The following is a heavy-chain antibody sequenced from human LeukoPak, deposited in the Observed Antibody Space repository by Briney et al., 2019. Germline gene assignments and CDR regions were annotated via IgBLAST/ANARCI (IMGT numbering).Heavy chain of an antibody. CDR2: ISAYNGNT. J-gene: IGHJ6*02. V-gene: IGHV1-18*01. CDR3: ARDGDCSSTSCYAGTRVSSAYYYYGMDV. CDR1: DYTFTSYG. Sequence: ASVKVSCKASDYTFTSYGISWVRQAPGQGLEWMGWISAYNGNTNYAQKLQGRVTMTTDTSTSTAYMELRSLRSDDTAVYYCARDGDCSSTSCYAGTRVSSAYYYYGMDVWGQGTTVTVSS. D-gene: IGHD2-2*01.